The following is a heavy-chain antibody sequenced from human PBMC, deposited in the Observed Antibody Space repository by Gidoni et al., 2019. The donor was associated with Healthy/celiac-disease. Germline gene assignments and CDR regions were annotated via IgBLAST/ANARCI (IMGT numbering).Heavy chain of an antibody. J-gene: IGHJ3*02. CDR1: GFTFSSYA. CDR2: ISGSGGST. V-gene: IGHV3-23*01. Sequence: EVQLLESGGGLVQPGGSLRLSCAASGFTFSSYAMSWVRQAPGKGLEWVSAISGSGGSTYYADSVKGRFTISRDNSKNTLYLQMNSLRAEDTAVYYCANYLGYYDSSGYTDAFDIWGQGTMVTVSS. D-gene: IGHD3-22*01. CDR3: ANYLGYYDSSGYTDAFDI.